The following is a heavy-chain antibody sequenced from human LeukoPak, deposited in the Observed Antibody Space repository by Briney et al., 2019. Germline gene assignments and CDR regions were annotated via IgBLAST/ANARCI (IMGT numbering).Heavy chain of an antibody. Sequence: PSETLSLTCTVSGGSISSYYWSWIRQPPGKGLEWIGYIYSSGSTNYNPSLKSRVTISVDTSNNQFSLKLSSVTAADTAVYYCARGHSRGYGWFDPWGQGTLVTVSS. CDR1: GGSISSYY. V-gene: IGHV4-59*01. CDR3: ARGHSRGYGWFDP. J-gene: IGHJ5*02. D-gene: IGHD5-18*01. CDR2: IYSSGST.